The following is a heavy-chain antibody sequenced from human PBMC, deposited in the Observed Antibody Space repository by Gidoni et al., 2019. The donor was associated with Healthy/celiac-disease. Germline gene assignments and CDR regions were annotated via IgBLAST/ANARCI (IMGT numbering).Heavy chain of an antibody. CDR3: ARPWGSSSWYYFDY. CDR2: ISSSSSYI. V-gene: IGHV3-21*01. J-gene: IGHJ4*02. Sequence: EVQLVESGGGLVKPGGSLRLSCAASGFTFSSYSMNWVRQAPGKGLEWVSSISSSSSYIYYADSVKGRFTISRDNAKNSLYLQMNSLRAEDTAVYYCARPWGSSSWYYFDYWGQGTLVTVSS. CDR1: GFTFSSYS. D-gene: IGHD6-13*01.